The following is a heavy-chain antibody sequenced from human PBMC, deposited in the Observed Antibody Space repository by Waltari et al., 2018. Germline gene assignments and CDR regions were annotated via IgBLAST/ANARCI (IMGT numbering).Heavy chain of an antibody. V-gene: IGHV4-59*11. CDR2: IYYSGST. Sequence: QVQLQESGPGLVQPSETLSLTCTVSGGSISSHYWSWIRQPPGKGLEWIGYIYYSGSTNYNPSLKSRVTISVDTSKNQFSLKLSSVTAADTAVYYCARGGDSSGWYYFDYWGQGTLVTVSS. CDR3: ARGGDSSGWYYFDY. J-gene: IGHJ4*02. D-gene: IGHD6-19*01. CDR1: GGSISSHY.